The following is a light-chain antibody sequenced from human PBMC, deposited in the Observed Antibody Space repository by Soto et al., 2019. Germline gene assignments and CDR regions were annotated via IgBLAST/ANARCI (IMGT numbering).Light chain of an antibody. CDR3: QRGYSSPT. J-gene: IGKJ1*01. CDR1: QSISSY. Sequence: DIQMTQSPSSLSASVGDRVTITCRASQSISSYLNWYQQKPGKAPKLLIFAASSLQSGVTSRFSGSGSGTDFTLTISSLQPEDFATYYCQRGYSSPTFGQGTKVDIK. V-gene: IGKV1-39*01. CDR2: AAS.